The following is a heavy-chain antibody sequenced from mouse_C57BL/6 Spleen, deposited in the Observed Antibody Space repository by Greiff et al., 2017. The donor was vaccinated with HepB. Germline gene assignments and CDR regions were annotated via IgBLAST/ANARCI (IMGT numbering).Heavy chain of an antibody. CDR2: IDPETGGT. CDR1: GYTFTDYE. V-gene: IGHV1-15*01. Sequence: QVQLQQSGAELVRPGASVTLSCKASGYTFTDYEMHWVKQTPVHGLEWIGAIDPETGGTAYNQKFKGKAILTADKSSSTAYMALRSLTSEDSAVYYCTRTTKDYWGQGTTLTVSS. CDR3: TRTTKDY. D-gene: IGHD5-5*01. J-gene: IGHJ2*01.